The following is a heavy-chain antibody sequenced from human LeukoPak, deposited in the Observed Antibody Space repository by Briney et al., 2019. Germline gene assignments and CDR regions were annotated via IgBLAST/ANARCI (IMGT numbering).Heavy chain of an antibody. D-gene: IGHD1-1*01. J-gene: IGHJ4*02. CDR2: ISYDGSNK. CDR3: ASMKDGDNDY. V-gene: IGHV3-30-3*01. CDR1: GFTFSDYY. Sequence: PGGSLRLSCAASGFTFSDYYMSWIRQAPGKGLEWVAVISYDGSNKYYADSVKGRFTISRDNSKNTLYLQMNSLRAEDTAVYYCASMKDGDNDYWGQGTLVTVSS.